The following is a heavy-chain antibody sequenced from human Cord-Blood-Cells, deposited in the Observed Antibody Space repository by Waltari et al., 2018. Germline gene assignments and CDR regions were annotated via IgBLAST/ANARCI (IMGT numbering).Heavy chain of an antibody. D-gene: IGHD4-4*01. Sequence: QVQLVQSGAEVKKPGASVKVSCKVSGYTLTELSIHWVRQAPGKGREWMGGFDPEDCETIYAQKFQGRVTMTEDTSTDTAYMELSSLRSEDTAVYYCATSSHDYSNYYFDYWGQGTLVTVSS. CDR3: ATSSHDYSNYYFDY. CDR2: FDPEDCET. CDR1: GYTLTELS. V-gene: IGHV1-24*01. J-gene: IGHJ4*02.